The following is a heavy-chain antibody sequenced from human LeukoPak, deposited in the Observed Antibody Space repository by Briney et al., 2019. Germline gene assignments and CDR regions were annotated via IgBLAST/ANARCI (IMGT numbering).Heavy chain of an antibody. J-gene: IGHJ4*02. CDR1: GFTFSSYW. V-gene: IGHV3-74*01. D-gene: IGHD2-15*01. CDR3: ARASPYCSGGSCSYYFDH. CDR2: INSDGSST. Sequence: GGSLRLSCAASGFTFSSYWMHWVRQAPGKGLVWVSRINSDGSSTSYADSVKGRFTISRDNAKNTLYLQMNSLRAEDTAVYYCARASPYCSGGSCSYYFDHWGQGTLVTVSS.